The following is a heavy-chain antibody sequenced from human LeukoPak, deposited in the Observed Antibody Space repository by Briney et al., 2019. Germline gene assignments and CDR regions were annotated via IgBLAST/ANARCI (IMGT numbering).Heavy chain of an antibody. D-gene: IGHD1/OR15-1a*01. V-gene: IGHV3-7*01. J-gene: IGHJ4*02. CDR2: INEDGSGK. CDR3: ARHIPGGNNDFDY. CDR1: GFTLGGYW. Sequence: PGGSLRFSCAVSGFTLGGYWMTWVRQAPGRGLEWVANINEDGSGKYYVDSVKGRFTVSRDNAKRSLYLQMNSLRVEDTAVYYCARHIPGGNNDFDYWGQGTLVTVSS.